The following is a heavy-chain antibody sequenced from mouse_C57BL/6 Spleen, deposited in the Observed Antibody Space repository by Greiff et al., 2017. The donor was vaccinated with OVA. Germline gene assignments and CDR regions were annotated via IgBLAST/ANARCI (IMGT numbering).Heavy chain of an antibody. CDR1: GYTFTDYE. D-gene: IGHD1-1*01. V-gene: IGHV1-15*01. CDR3: TRRRDYGSSYYAMDY. Sequence: VQLQQSGAELVRPGASVTLSCKASGYTFTDYEMHWVKQTPVHGLEWIGAIDPETGGTAYNQKFKGKAILTADKSSSTAYMERRSLTSEDSAVYYCTRRRDYGSSYYAMDYWGQGTSVTVSS. J-gene: IGHJ4*01. CDR2: IDPETGGT.